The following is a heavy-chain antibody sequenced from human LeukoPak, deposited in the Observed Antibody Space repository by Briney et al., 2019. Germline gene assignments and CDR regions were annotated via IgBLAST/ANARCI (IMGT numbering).Heavy chain of an antibody. CDR2: INAGNGNT. J-gene: IGHJ6*02. CDR1: GFTFTSYA. D-gene: IGHD1-26*01. CDR3: ARGWGPHGMDV. V-gene: IGHV1-3*01. Sequence: PGGSLRLSCAASGFTFTSYAMHWVRQAPGQRLEWMGWINAGNGNTKYSQKFQGRVTITRDTSASTAYMELSSLRSEDTAGYYCARGWGPHGMDVWGQGTTVTVSS.